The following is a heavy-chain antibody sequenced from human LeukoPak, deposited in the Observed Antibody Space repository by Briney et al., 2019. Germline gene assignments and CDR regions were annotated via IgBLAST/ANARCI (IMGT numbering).Heavy chain of an antibody. J-gene: IGHJ6*02. D-gene: IGHD1-26*01. CDR3: ARDLWELDYYYGMDV. V-gene: IGHV3-23*01. CDR1: GFTFSSYA. Sequence: PGGSLRLSCAASGFTFSSYAMSWVRQAPGKGLEWVSAISGSGGSTYYTDSVKGRFTISRDNSKNTLYLQMNSLRAADTAVYYCARDLWELDYYYGMDVWGQGTTVTVSS. CDR2: ISGSGGST.